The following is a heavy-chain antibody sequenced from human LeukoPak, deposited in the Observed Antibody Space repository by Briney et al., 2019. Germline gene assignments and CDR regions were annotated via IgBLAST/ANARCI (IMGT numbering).Heavy chain of an antibody. V-gene: IGHV4-34*01. CDR2: INHSGGT. CDR1: GGSFSGYY. D-gene: IGHD1-7*01. CDR3: ARVTAAGTTDNTFNI. Sequence: SETLSLTCAVYGGSFSGYYWSWIRQPPGKGLEWIGEINHSGGTNYIPSLKSRVTISVDTSKNQFSLKLSSVTAADTAVYFCARVTAAGTTDNTFNIWGQGTMVTVSS. J-gene: IGHJ3*02.